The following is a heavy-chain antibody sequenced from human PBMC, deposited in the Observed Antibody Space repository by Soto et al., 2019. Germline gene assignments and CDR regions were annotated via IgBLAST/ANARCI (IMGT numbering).Heavy chain of an antibody. J-gene: IGHJ4*02. CDR3: TTSNLGVDF. V-gene: IGHV3-15*01. Sequence: PGGSLRLTCAASGVIFSDVWMTWVRQAPGKGLEWVGRIKTKADAGTIDYAARERGRFTISRDDSKNTLHLQMTSRPTDDKDGSQCTTSNLGVDFWGQGTLVTVSS. CDR2: IKTKADAGTI. CDR1: GVIFSDVW. D-gene: IGHD1-7*01.